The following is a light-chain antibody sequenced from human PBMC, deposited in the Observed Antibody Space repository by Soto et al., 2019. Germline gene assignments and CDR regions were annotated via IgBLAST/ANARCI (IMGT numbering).Light chain of an antibody. V-gene: IGLV2-14*01. CDR1: SSDVGDYNY. CDR2: EVS. J-gene: IGLJ1*01. Sequence: QSVLTQPDSVSGSPGQSITISCTGTSSDVGDYNYVSWYQQLPGKAPKVMIYEVSNRPSGVSNRFSGSKSGITASLTISGLQAEDEADYYCSSYTSSSTYVFGTGTKVTVL. CDR3: SSYTSSSTYV.